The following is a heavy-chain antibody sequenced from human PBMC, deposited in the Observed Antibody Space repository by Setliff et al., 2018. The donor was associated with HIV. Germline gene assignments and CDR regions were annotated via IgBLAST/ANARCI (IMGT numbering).Heavy chain of an antibody. V-gene: IGHV1-2*02. D-gene: IGHD6-13*01. CDR2: INPNSGGT. Sequence: GASVKVSCKASGYTFTGYYMHWVRQAPGQGLEWMGWINPNSGGTNYAQKFQGRVTMTRDTSISTAYMQMNSLRAEDTAVYYCAKDHATSSWFTALLDYWGQGALVTVSS. CDR3: AKDHATSSWFTALLDY. J-gene: IGHJ4*02. CDR1: GYTFTGYY.